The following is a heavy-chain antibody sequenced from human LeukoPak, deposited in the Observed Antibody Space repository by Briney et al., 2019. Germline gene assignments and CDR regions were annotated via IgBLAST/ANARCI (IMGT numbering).Heavy chain of an antibody. Sequence: ASVKVSCKASGYTFTSYYMHWVRQAPGQGLEWMGRIIPIFGTANYAQKFQGRVTITTDESTSTAYMELSSLRSEDTAVYYCARAGIVGAFDYWGQGTLVTVSS. V-gene: IGHV1-69*05. D-gene: IGHD1-26*01. CDR2: IIPIFGTA. CDR3: ARAGIVGAFDY. CDR1: GYTFTSYY. J-gene: IGHJ4*02.